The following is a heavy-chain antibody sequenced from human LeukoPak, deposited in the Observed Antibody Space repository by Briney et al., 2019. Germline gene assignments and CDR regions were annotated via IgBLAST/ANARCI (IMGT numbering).Heavy chain of an antibody. CDR3: TSFDYGSGSP. CDR1: GFTFSNAW. Sequence: GGVLRLSCAASGFTFSNAWMSWVRQAPGKGLGWVGRIKSKTDGGTTDYAAPVKGRFTISRDDSKNTLYLQMNSLKTEDTAVYYCTSFDYGSGSPWGQGTLVTVSS. V-gene: IGHV3-15*01. J-gene: IGHJ5*02. CDR2: IKSKTDGGTT. D-gene: IGHD3-10*01.